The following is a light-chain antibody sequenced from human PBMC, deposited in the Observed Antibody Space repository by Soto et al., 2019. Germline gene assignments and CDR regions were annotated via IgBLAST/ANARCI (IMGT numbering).Light chain of an antibody. CDR1: QSVSSSY. V-gene: IGKV3-20*01. J-gene: IGKJ2*01. CDR2: GAS. CDR3: HQYGSSRGPVT. Sequence: EIVLTQSPGTLSLSPGERATLSCRASQSVSSSYLAWYQQKPGQAPRLLIYGASSRATGIPDRFSGSGSGTDFTLTISRLEPEDFAVYYCHQYGSSRGPVTFGQGTKLEIK.